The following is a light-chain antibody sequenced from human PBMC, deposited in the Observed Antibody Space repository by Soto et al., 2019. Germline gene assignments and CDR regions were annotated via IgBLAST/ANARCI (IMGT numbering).Light chain of an antibody. Sequence: EIVMTQYPATPYVSAGEIATLSCRASQSVSSNFAWYQQNPGQAPRLLIYGASTTATGIPARFSGSGCGTESNLTLTSLQSQEFAVYYCHQYNNWPPQITFGQGTRLEIK. V-gene: IGKV3-15*01. J-gene: IGKJ5*01. CDR1: QSVSSN. CDR3: HQYNNWPPQIT. CDR2: GAS.